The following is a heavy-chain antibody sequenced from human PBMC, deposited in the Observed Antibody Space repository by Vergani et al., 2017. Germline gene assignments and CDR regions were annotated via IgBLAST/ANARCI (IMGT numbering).Heavy chain of an antibody. D-gene: IGHD3-22*01. CDR2: ISGSGGST. CDR3: ARDYDSSGGPLDY. J-gene: IGHJ4*02. CDR1: GFTFSSYA. V-gene: IGHV3-23*01. Sequence: EVQLLESGGGLVQPGGSLRLSCAASGFTFSSYAMSWVRQAPGKGLEWVSAISGSGGSTYYADSVKGRFTISRDNSKNTLYLQMNSLRAEDTAVYYCARDYDSSGGPLDYWGQGTLVTVSS.